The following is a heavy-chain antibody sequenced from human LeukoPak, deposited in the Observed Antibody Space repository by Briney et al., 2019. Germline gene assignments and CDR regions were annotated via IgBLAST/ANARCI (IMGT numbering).Heavy chain of an antibody. V-gene: IGHV1-69*13. CDR1: GGTFSSYA. D-gene: IGHD3-22*01. Sequence: ASVKVSCKASGGTFSSYAISWVRQAPGQGLEWMGGIIPIFGTANYAQKFQGRVTITADESTSTAYMELSSLRSEDTAVYSCAGVLSGDYDSGGYENWFAPWGQETLVTFSS. J-gene: IGHJ5*02. CDR2: IIPIFGTA. CDR3: AGVLSGDYDSGGYENWFAP.